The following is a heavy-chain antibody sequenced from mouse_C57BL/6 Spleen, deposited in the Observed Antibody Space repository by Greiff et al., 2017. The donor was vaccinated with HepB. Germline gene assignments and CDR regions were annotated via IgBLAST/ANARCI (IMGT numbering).Heavy chain of an antibody. CDR3: ARAPFYSNAFDY. V-gene: IGHV3-6*01. CDR2: ISYDGSN. CDR1: VYSITSGYY. D-gene: IGHD2-5*01. J-gene: IGHJ2*01. Sequence: EVKLQESGPGLVKPSQSLSLTCSVTVYSITSGYYWNWIRQFPGNKLEWMGYISYDGSNNYNPSLKNRISITRDTSKNQFFLKLNSVTTEDTATYYCARAPFYSNAFDYWGQGTTLTVSS.